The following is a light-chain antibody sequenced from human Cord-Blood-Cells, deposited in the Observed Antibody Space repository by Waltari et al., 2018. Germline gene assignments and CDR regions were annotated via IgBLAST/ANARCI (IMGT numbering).Light chain of an antibody. CDR2: YDS. CDR3: QVWDSSSDHAV. V-gene: IGLV3-21*04. CDR1: NIGSKS. Sequence: SYVLTQPPSVSVAPGKTARITCGGNNIGSKSVHWYQQKPGQAPVLVIYYDSDRPSGIPELFSGSNSGNTATLTISRVEAGDEADYYCQVWDSSSDHAVFGGGTQLTVL. J-gene: IGLJ7*01.